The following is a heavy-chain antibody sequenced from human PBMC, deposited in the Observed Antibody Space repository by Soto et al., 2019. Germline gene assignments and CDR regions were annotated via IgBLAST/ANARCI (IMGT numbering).Heavy chain of an antibody. Sequence: SETLSLTCTVSGGSISSGGYYWSWIRQHPGKGLEWIGYIYYSGSTYYNPSVKGRFTISRDNSKNTLYLQMNSLRAEDTAVYYCARDLEYCSGGSCYSIVYYYYGMDVWGQGTTVTVSS. D-gene: IGHD2-15*01. J-gene: IGHJ6*02. CDR3: ARDLEYCSGGSCYSIVYYYYGMDV. V-gene: IGHV4-31*03. CDR1: GGSISSGGYY. CDR2: IYYSGST.